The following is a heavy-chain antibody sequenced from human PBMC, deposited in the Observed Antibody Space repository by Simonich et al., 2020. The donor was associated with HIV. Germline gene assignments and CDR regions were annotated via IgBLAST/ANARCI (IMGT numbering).Heavy chain of an antibody. J-gene: IGHJ3*02. D-gene: IGHD3-22*01. V-gene: IGHV3-7*03. CDR1: GFTFSSYW. CDR2: IKQDGSEK. CDR3: VGPYYTFDI. Sequence: EVQLVESGGGLVQPGGSLRLSCAASGFTFSSYWINWVRQAQGKGREWVANIKQDGSEKYYVDSVKGRFTISRDNSKNTLYLQMNSLRAEDTAVYYCVGPYYTFDIWGQGTMVTVSS.